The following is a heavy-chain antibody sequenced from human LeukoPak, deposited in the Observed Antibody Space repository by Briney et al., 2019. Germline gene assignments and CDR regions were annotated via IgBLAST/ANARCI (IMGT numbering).Heavy chain of an antibody. CDR3: ARGGTMVRGVMFY. V-gene: IGHV3-48*03. J-gene: IGHJ4*02. Sequence: PGGSLRLSCAASGFTFSSYEMNGVRQAPGKGLEWVSYISSSGSTIYYADSVKGRFTISRDNAKNSLYLQMNSLRAEDTAVYYCARGGTMVRGVMFYWGQGTLVTVSS. CDR2: ISSSGSTI. CDR1: GFTFSSYE. D-gene: IGHD3-10*01.